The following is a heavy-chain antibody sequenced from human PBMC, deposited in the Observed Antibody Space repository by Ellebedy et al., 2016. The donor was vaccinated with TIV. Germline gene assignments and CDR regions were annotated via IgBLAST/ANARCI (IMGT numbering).Heavy chain of an antibody. Sequence: GESLKISCAASGFTFSNNAMSWVRQAPGKGLEWISAITNSGTSTYYADSVKGRFTISRDNSKNTLYLQMDSLRAEDTAIYHCAKGGSKSGYSFDLWGRGTLVTVSS. CDR3: AKGGSKSGYSFDL. J-gene: IGHJ2*01. D-gene: IGHD3-3*01. CDR1: GFTFSNNA. CDR2: ITNSGTST. V-gene: IGHV3-23*01.